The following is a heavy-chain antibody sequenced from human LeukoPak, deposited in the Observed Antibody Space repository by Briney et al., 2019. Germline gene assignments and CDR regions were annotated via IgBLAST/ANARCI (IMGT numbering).Heavy chain of an antibody. J-gene: IGHJ6*03. V-gene: IGHV3-7*01. D-gene: IGHD6-6*01. Sequence: PGGSLRLSCAASGFTFSSYEMNWVRQAPGKGLEWVANIKQDGSEKYYVDSVKGRFTISRDNAKNSLYLQMNSLRAEDTAVYYCARGPEQLVSYYYYYMDVWGKGTTVTVSS. CDR1: GFTFSSYE. CDR3: ARGPEQLVSYYYYYMDV. CDR2: IKQDGSEK.